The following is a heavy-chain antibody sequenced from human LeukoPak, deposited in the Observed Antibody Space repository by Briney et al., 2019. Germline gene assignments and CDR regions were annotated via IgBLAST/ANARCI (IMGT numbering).Heavy chain of an antibody. D-gene: IGHD3-22*01. Sequence: GRSLRLSCAASGVTLSSYGVHWVRQAPGKGLEWVAVISYDGSNKYYADSVKGRFTISRDNSKNTLYLQMNSLRAEDTAVYYCAKDLSLYYSESSGSDYWGQGTLVTVSS. J-gene: IGHJ4*02. V-gene: IGHV3-30*18. CDR1: GVTLSSYG. CDR3: AKDLSLYYSESSGSDY. CDR2: ISYDGSNK.